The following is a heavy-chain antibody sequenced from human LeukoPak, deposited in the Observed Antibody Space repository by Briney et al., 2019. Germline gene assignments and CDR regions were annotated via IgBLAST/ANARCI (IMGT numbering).Heavy chain of an antibody. Sequence: SETLSLTCAVYGGSFSAYYWYWSWIRQPPGKGLEWIGYIYYSGSTNYNPSLKSRVTISVDTSKNQFSLKLTSMTAADTAVYFCARSLNEIGWFDSWGQGTLVTVSS. CDR2: IYYSGST. CDR1: GGSFSAYYWY. J-gene: IGHJ5*01. V-gene: IGHV4-59*01. D-gene: IGHD1-1*01. CDR3: ARSLNEIGWFDS.